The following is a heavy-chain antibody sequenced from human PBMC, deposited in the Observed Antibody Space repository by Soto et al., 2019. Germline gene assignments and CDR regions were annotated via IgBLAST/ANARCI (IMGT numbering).Heavy chain of an antibody. J-gene: IGHJ3*01. D-gene: IGHD4-17*01. CDR3: AMTADYCGVFDV. CDR2: ITNNGDTT. Sequence: EKQLVESGGALAQPGGSLRLSCVGSGFTFIIYALTWVRQAPGKGLEWVSLITNNGDTTFFGDSVKGRFSNSRDNSKNTLYVQLEHVRAEVSAVYYCAMTADYCGVFDVWGQGTTVAVSS. CDR1: GFTFIIYA. V-gene: IGHV3-23*04.